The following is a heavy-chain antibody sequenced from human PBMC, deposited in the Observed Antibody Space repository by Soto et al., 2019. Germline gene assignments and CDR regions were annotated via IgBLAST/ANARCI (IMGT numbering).Heavy chain of an antibody. Sequence: QVQLVQSGAEVKKPGSSVKVSCKASGGTVSSYDISWVRQAPGQGLEWMGGIIPIFGTANYAQKFQGRVTITADETTSTAYMELSSLRSEDTAVYYCAIPRGTAMRHGMDVWGQGTTVTVSS. CDR1: GGTVSSYD. CDR3: AIPRGTAMRHGMDV. CDR2: IIPIFGTA. V-gene: IGHV1-69*12. J-gene: IGHJ6*02. D-gene: IGHD5-18*01.